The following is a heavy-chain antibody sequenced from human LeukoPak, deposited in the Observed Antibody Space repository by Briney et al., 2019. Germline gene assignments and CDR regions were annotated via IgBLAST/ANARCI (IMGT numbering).Heavy chain of an antibody. CDR3: ASSGPTYYDFWSGLFDY. CDR2: IYTSGST. J-gene: IGHJ4*02. Sequence: SQTLSLTCTVSGGSISSGSYYWSWIRQPAGKGLEWIGRIYTSGSTNYNPSLKSRVTISVDTSKNQFSLKLSSVTAADTAVYYCASSGPTYYDFWSGLFDYWGQGTLVTVSS. D-gene: IGHD3-3*01. V-gene: IGHV4-61*02. CDR1: GGSISSGSYY.